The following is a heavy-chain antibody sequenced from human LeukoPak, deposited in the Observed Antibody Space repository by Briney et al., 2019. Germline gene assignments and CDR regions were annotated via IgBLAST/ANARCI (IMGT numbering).Heavy chain of an antibody. CDR2: ISYDGSNK. Sequence: GGSLRLSCAASGFTFSSYAMHWVRQAPGKGLEWVAVISYDGSNKYYADSVKGRFTISRDNAKNSLFLEMNNLRAEDTGIYYCARDWRTSSLPLSSSSFYFDLWGQGTLVTVSS. J-gene: IGHJ4*02. CDR1: GFTFSSYA. D-gene: IGHD6-13*01. V-gene: IGHV3-30-3*01. CDR3: ARDWRTSSLPLSSSSFYFDL.